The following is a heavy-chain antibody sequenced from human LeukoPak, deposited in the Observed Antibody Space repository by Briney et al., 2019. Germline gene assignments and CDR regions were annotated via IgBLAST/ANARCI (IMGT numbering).Heavy chain of an antibody. CDR3: ARGLWSAHRREYYFDS. Sequence: ASVKVSCKASGYTFTNYAVNWVRQAPGQRLEWMGWINTGNGDTKFSQNYQARVTITRDASASTAYMELSSLTSEDTAVYFCARGLWSAHRREYYFDSWGQGTLVIVSS. D-gene: IGHD3-3*01. CDR2: INTGNGDT. V-gene: IGHV1-3*04. CDR1: GYTFTNYA. J-gene: IGHJ4*02.